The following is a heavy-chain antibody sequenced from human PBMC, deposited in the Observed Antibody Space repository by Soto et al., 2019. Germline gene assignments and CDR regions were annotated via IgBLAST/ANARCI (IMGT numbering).Heavy chain of an antibody. J-gene: IGHJ6*02. CDR1: GDSVSSNTAA. Sequence: PSQPLSLTCAISGDSVSSNTAAWTWIRQSPSRRHEWLGGTYYRSKWNTAYAVSVKSRITINPDTSKNQFSLQLNSVTPEDTAVYYCARDRRSGWSSYYYGMDVWGQGTTVTVSS. CDR3: ARDRRSGWSSYYYGMDV. D-gene: IGHD6-19*01. CDR2: TYYRSKWNT. V-gene: IGHV6-1*01.